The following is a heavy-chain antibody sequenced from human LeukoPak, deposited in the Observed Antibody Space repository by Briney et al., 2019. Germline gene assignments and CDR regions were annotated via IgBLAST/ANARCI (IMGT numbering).Heavy chain of an antibody. CDR1: GYTFTSYG. Sequence: GASVKVSCKASGYTFTSYGISWVRQAPGQGLEWMGWISAYNGNTDYAQKLQGRVTMTTDTSTSTAYMELRSLRSDDTAVYYCARDYCSGVSCYYFDYWGQGTLVTVSS. D-gene: IGHD2-15*01. CDR2: ISAYNGNT. J-gene: IGHJ4*02. CDR3: ARDYCSGVSCYYFDY. V-gene: IGHV1-18*01.